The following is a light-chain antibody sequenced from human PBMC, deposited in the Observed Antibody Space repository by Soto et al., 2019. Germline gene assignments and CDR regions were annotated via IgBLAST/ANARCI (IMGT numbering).Light chain of an antibody. CDR1: SRDVGGYNY. J-gene: IGLJ1*01. V-gene: IGLV2-14*01. CDR3: SSYTSSSTYV. CDR2: EVS. Sequence: QSALTQPASVSGSPGQSITISCTGTSRDVGGYNYVSWYQQHPGKAPKLMIYEVSNRPSGVSNRFSGSKSGNTASLTISWLQAEDEADYYCSSYTSSSTYVFGTGTKLTVL.